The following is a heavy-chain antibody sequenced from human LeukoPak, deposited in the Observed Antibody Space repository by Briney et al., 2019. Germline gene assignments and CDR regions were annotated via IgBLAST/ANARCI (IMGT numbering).Heavy chain of an antibody. D-gene: IGHD4-17*01. CDR3: AKDRAAGAVTTYDS. Sequence: PGGSLRLSCAASGFTFSSYAMYWVRQAPGKGLEWVAQISYDGSNKYYADSVKGRFTISRDNSKNTLSLHMNSLRAEDTSLYYCAKDRAAGAVTTYDSWGRGTLVTVSS. J-gene: IGHJ4*02. CDR2: ISYDGSNK. CDR1: GFTFSSYA. V-gene: IGHV3-30-3*01.